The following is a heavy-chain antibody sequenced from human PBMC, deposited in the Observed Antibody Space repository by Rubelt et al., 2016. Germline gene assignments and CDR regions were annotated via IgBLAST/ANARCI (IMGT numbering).Heavy chain of an antibody. CDR1: GYTFSNYG. J-gene: IGHJ4*02. CDR3: ARDPLPYSSSWYGSDY. Sequence: SGAEAKKPGASVKVSCKASGYTFSNYGVTWVRQAPGQGLEWMGWVSAYNGNTNYVQKLQGRLTMTTDTSTNTAYMELRSLRSDDTAVYYCARDPLPYSSSWYGSDYWGQGTLVTVSS. V-gene: IGHV1-18*01. CDR2: VSAYNGNT. D-gene: IGHD6-13*01.